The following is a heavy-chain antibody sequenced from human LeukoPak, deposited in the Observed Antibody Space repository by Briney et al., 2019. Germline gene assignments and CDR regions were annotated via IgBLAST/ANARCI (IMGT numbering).Heavy chain of an antibody. D-gene: IGHD4/OR15-4a*01. V-gene: IGHV4-39*01. Sequence: SETLSLTCTVSGGFISSSSYYWGWIRQPPGKGLEWIGSIYYSGSTYYNPSLKSRVTISVDTSKNQFSLKLSSVTAADTAVYYCARHEYGGSVDYWGQGTLVTVSS. CDR2: IYYSGST. CDR3: ARHEYGGSVDY. CDR1: GGFISSSSYY. J-gene: IGHJ4*02.